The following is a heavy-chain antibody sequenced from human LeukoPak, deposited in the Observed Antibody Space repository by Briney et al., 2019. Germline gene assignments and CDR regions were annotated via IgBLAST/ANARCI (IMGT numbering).Heavy chain of an antibody. Sequence: PSETLSLTCAVYGGSFSGYYWSWIRQPPGKGLEWIGDVNHSGSTNYNPSLKSRVTISVDTSKNQFSLKLSSVTAADTAVYYCARRLARGGWFDPWGQGTLVTVSS. D-gene: IGHD2-21*01. V-gene: IGHV4-34*01. J-gene: IGHJ5*02. CDR3: ARRLARGGWFDP. CDR2: VNHSGST. CDR1: GGSFSGYY.